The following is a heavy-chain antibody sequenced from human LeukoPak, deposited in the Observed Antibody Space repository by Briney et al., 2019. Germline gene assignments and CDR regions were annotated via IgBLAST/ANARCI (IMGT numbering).Heavy chain of an antibody. CDR3: SRGSDESKTGDS. J-gene: IGHJ4*02. CDR1: GGSFSHYY. V-gene: IGHV4-34*04. D-gene: IGHD3-9*01. CDR2: IHPYGFT. Sequence: SETLSLTCAIYGGSFSHYYWSWIRQAPGKGLEWIGEIHPYGFTSVNPSLKSRASIVPDTSRNQFSLTLTSVTAADTAVYYCSRGSDESKTGDSWGQGSLVTASS.